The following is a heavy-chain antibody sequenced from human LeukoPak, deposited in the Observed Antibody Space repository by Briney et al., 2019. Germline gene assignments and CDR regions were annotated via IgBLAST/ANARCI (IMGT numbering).Heavy chain of an antibody. D-gene: IGHD3-10*01. CDR3: ATTSLGWFGELFPSFDY. Sequence: SQTLSLSCTVSGGSISSGGYYWRWIRQPPGKGLEWIGYIYHSGSTYYNPSLKSRVTISVDRSKNQFSLKLSSVTAADTAVYYCATTSLGWFGELFPSFDYWGQGTLVTVSS. V-gene: IGHV4-30-2*01. CDR1: GGSISSGGYY. J-gene: IGHJ4*02. CDR2: IYHSGST.